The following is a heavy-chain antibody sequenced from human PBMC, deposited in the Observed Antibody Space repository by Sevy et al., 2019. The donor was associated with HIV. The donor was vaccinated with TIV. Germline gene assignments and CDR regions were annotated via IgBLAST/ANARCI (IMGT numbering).Heavy chain of an antibody. D-gene: IGHD2-8*02. J-gene: IGHJ4*02. V-gene: IGHV3-11*01. CDR1: EFTFSVYY. CDR2: INSCGTTI. Sequence: RGCLRLSCAASEFTFSVYYMTWIRQAPGKGLELISYINSCGTTIYYADSVKGRFTISRNNANNSLYLQMNSLRAEDTAVHYCARTVLGPYFDHWGQGTLVTVSS. CDR3: ARTVLGPYFDH.